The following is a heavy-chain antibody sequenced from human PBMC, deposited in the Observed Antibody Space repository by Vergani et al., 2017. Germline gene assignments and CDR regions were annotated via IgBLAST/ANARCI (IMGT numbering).Heavy chain of an antibody. Sequence: EVQLVQSGAEVKKPGESLKISCPGSGYSTTNYWIAWVRQRPGKGLEWMGIIYAGDSDVRYSPCFQGQVTMSVDKSLSTAYLQWSSLKASDTATYYCAKSHDFSSLYSSYNWFDPWGQGTQVTVSS. CDR3: AKSHDFSSLYSSYNWFDP. V-gene: IGHV5-51*03. D-gene: IGHD3-3*01. CDR1: GYSTTNYW. J-gene: IGHJ5*02. CDR2: IYAGDSDV.